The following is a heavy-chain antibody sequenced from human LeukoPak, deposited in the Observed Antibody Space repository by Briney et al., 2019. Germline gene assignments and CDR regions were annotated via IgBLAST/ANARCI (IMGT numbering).Heavy chain of an antibody. V-gene: IGHV5-51*01. J-gene: IGHJ4*02. D-gene: IGHD2-21*02. Sequence: VESLKISCKGSGYSFSSYWIGWVRQVPGKGLEWMGTIYPGDSDTRYSPSFQGQVTISADKSISTPYLQWSSLKASDTAMYYCARRAYCGGDCYLDYWGQGTLVTVSS. CDR3: ARRAYCGGDCYLDY. CDR1: GYSFSSYW. CDR2: IYPGDSDT.